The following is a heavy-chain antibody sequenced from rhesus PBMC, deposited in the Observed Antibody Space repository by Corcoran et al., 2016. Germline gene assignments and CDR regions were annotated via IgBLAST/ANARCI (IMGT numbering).Heavy chain of an antibody. V-gene: IGHV4-147*01. D-gene: IGHD3-3*01. CDR3: ARDAIFGLVRGRFDV. Sequence: QVQLQESGPGLVKTSETLSLTCPVSGGSISDSYDWNWLRQPPGPGVEWRGRIYGSGGNTSYNPSLKSRVTISKDTSKNQFSLKLSPVTAADTAVYYCARDAIFGLVRGRFDVGGPGVLVTVSS. J-gene: IGHJ5-1*01. CDR1: GGSISDSYD. CDR2: IYGSGGNT.